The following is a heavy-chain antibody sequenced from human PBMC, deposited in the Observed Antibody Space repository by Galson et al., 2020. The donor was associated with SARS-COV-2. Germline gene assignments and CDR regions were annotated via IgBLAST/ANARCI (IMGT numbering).Heavy chain of an antibody. J-gene: IGHJ4*02. V-gene: IGHV3-30*10. CDR2: ISYAGSNK. D-gene: IGHD3-10*01. CDR1: GLTFSRYA. CDR3: ARDIYGGLDGMDY. Sequence: GEPLQIPCAASGLTFSRYAMHWVRQAPGKGLAWVAVISYAGSNKYYTDSVKGRFTISRDNSKNTLTLQMNSLRAEDTAVYYCARDIYGGLDGMDYWGQGSLVTVSS.